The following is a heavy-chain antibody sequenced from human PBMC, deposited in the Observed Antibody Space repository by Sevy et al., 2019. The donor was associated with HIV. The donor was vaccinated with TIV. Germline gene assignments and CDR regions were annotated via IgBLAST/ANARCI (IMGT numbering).Heavy chain of an antibody. D-gene: IGHD5-12*01. CDR3: ASHRGGYERLYYFDY. CDR2: MSITGSTI. J-gene: IGHJ4*02. Sequence: GESLKISCAASGFSFSIYSMNWVRQTPGRGLEWVSYMSITGSTIHYADSVKGRFTISRDNAKNSLYLQMNSLRAEDTAVYYCASHRGGYERLYYFDYWGQGTLVTVSS. CDR1: GFSFSIYS. V-gene: IGHV3-48*01.